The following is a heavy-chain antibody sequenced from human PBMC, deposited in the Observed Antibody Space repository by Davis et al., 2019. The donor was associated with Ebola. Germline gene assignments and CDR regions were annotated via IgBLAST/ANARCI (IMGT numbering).Heavy chain of an antibody. Sequence: MPSETLSLTCAVYGESFSDYYWSWIRQPPGKGLECIGEINHSGSTNYNPSLKSRVTISVDTSKNQFSLKLSSVTAADTAVYYCARVRGAGILGYRRFDPWGQVTLVTVSS. V-gene: IGHV4-34*01. CDR3: ARVRGAGILGYRRFDP. CDR1: GESFSDYY. J-gene: IGHJ5*02. CDR2: INHSGST. D-gene: IGHD2-2*03.